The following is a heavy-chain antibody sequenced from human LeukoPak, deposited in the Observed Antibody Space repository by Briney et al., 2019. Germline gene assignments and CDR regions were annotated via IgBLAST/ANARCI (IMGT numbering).Heavy chain of an antibody. D-gene: IGHD1-1*01. Sequence: GGSLRLSCAASGFTFSSYGMHWVRQAPGKGLEWVAVIWYGGSNKYYADSVKGRFTISRDNSKNTLYLQMNSLRAEDTAVYYCAKEGNNDIQNAFDIWGQGTMVTVSS. J-gene: IGHJ3*02. CDR1: GFTFSSYG. CDR2: IWYGGSNK. CDR3: AKEGNNDIQNAFDI. V-gene: IGHV3-33*06.